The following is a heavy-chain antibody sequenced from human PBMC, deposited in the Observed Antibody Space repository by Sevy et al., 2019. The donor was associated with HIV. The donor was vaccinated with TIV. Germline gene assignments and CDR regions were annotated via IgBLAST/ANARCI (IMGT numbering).Heavy chain of an antibody. Sequence: GGSLRLSCAASGFTFSNYWMGWVRQAPGKGLEWVANIKQTGNEIHYVDSVKGRFTISRDNARNSLNLQMNGLRDEDTAVYYCVRDLGGCGGACFPYWGQGTLVTVSS. CDR1: GFTFSNYW. V-gene: IGHV3-7*01. CDR2: IKQTGNEI. D-gene: IGHD2-21*02. CDR3: VRDLGGCGGACFPY. J-gene: IGHJ4*02.